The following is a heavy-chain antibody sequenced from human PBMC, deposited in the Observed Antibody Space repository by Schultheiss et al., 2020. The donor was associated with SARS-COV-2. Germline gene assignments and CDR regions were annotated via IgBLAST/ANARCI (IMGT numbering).Heavy chain of an antibody. Sequence: SETLSLTCTVSGGSISSSSYYWSWIRQPAGKGLEWIGRIYTSGSTNYNSSLKSRVTISVDTSKNQFSLKLSSVTAADTAVYYCARDDSNYPNWFDPWGQGTLVTVSS. CDR2: IYTSGST. V-gene: IGHV4-61*02. CDR1: GGSISSSSYY. D-gene: IGHD4-11*01. J-gene: IGHJ5*02. CDR3: ARDDSNYPNWFDP.